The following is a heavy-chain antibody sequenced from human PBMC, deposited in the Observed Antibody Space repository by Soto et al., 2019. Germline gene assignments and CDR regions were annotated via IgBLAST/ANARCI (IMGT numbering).Heavy chain of an antibody. D-gene: IGHD6-19*01. Sequence: LSLTCSVSGGSMDTYYWTWIRQPPGKGLEWIGYIYYSGSTNYNPSLKSRVSISLHTSKSHFSLKLSSVTAADTAVYYCARGVDRQWADYWGQGTLVTVSS. CDR1: GGSMDTYY. CDR2: IYYSGST. J-gene: IGHJ4*02. CDR3: ARGVDRQWADY. V-gene: IGHV4-59*01.